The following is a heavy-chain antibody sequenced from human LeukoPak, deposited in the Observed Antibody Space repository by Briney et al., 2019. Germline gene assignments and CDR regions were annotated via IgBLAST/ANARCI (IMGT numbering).Heavy chain of an antibody. J-gene: IGHJ4*02. D-gene: IGHD3-22*01. V-gene: IGHV3-48*01. CDR3: VRGKIVYYYDNSGYFDS. CDR1: GFTFSSYT. Sequence: GGSLRLSCAASGFTFSSYTMNWVRQAPGEGLEWLAYIRITTGALYYADSVKGRFTISRDNAKNSLYLQMNNLRAEDTAVYYCVRGKIVYYYDNSGYFDSWGQGTLVTVSS. CDR2: IRITTGAL.